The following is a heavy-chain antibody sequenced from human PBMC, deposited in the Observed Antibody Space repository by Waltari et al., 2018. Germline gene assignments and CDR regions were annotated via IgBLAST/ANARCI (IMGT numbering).Heavy chain of an antibody. Sequence: VELLESGGGLVQPGGSLRLSCATSGMTFPDYGMSWVRQPPGKGREGVSGISASSRTFYAASVEGRATSSRDNYKDMIFLEMNNLRPDDTAIYYCAKEDDFGDPRIDFWGQGTLVTVSS. D-gene: IGHD3-10*01. J-gene: IGHJ4*02. V-gene: IGHV3-23*01. CDR1: GMTFPDYG. CDR3: AKEDDFGDPRIDF. CDR2: ISASSRT.